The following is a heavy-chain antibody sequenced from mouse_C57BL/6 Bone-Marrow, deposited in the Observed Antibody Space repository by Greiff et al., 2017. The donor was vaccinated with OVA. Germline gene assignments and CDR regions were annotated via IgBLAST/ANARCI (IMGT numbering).Heavy chain of an antibody. D-gene: IGHD2-3*01. J-gene: IGHJ4*01. CDR1: GFSLTSYG. CDR2: IWSGGST. CDR3: ARREGLLGYYAMDY. V-gene: IGHV2-2*01. Sequence: QVQLKESGPGLVQPSQSLSITCTVSGFSLTSYGVHWVRQSPGKGLEWLGVIWSGGSTDYNAAFISRLSISKDNSKSQVFFKMNSLQADDTAIYYCARREGLLGYYAMDYWGQGTSVTVSS.